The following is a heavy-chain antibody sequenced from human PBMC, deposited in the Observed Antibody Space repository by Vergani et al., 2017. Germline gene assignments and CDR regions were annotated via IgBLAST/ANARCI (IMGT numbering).Heavy chain of an antibody. CDR2: IYPDDSDT. D-gene: IGHD5-12*01. Sequence: EVQLVQSGAAVKKPGESLKISCKGSGYIFTTYWIAWVRQMPGRGLEWMGIIYPDDSDTRYSPSFQGQVTISVDKSISAAYLQWSSLKASDTAIYYCTRAYTGYDPFDYWGQGTLVTVSS. J-gene: IGHJ4*02. CDR3: TRAYTGYDPFDY. CDR1: GYIFTTYW. V-gene: IGHV5-51*01.